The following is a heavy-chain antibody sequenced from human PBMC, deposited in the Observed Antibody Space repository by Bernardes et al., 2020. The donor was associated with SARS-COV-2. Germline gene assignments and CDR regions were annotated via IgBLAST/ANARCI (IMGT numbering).Heavy chain of an antibody. CDR2: TSYRSKWNY. Sequence: SHTLSLICAISGDSVSSNSAVWHWIRQSPSRGLEWLGRTSYRSKWNYDYAVSVKSRITISPDTSKSQFSLELTSVTPEDTAVYYCARGANYAMGVWGQGTTVTVPS. CDR3: ARGANYAMGV. V-gene: IGHV6-1*01. J-gene: IGHJ6*02. CDR1: GDSVSSNSAV.